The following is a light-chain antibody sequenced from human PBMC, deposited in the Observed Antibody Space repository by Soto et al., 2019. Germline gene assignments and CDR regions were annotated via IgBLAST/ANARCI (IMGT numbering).Light chain of an antibody. CDR2: AAS. Sequence: EIVMTQSPATLSVSPGERATLSCRASQSVSSNLAWYQQKPGQAPRVLIYAASTRATGIPARFNGSGSGTEFTLTISSLQSEDFAVYYCQQYNNWPPTFGQGTRLEIK. J-gene: IGKJ5*01. V-gene: IGKV3-15*01. CDR1: QSVSSN. CDR3: QQYNNWPPT.